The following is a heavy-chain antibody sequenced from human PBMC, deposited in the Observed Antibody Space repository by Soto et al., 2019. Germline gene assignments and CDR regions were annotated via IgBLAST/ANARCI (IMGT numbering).Heavy chain of an antibody. CDR2: ITVNSGNT. CDR1: GYTFISYG. Sequence: QGQLVQSGVEVKKPGASVKVSCKASGYTFISYGIGWVRQAPGQGLEWMGWITVNSGNTNYPQKFQGRVTMTTDTSTSPDYMELRSLTSDDTAVYYCGRGLGGGWYYFDYWGPGTLVTVSP. CDR3: GRGLGGGWYYFDY. V-gene: IGHV1-18*01. J-gene: IGHJ4*02. D-gene: IGHD6-19*01.